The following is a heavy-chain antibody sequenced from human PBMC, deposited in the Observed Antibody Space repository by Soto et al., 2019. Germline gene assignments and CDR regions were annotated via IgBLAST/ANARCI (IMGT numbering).Heavy chain of an antibody. D-gene: IGHD1-1*01. Sequence: VQVYCTASGSTFSDYYIHWVRQAPGQGLEWMGWINPNSGGTKYAPKFQGGVTMTRDTSITTAYMELSRLRSGDTAVYYCAREPATAKPEGVDFWGQGTLVTGS. V-gene: IGHV1-2*02. J-gene: IGHJ4*02. CDR3: AREPATAKPEGVDF. CDR2: INPNSGGT. CDR1: GSTFSDYY.